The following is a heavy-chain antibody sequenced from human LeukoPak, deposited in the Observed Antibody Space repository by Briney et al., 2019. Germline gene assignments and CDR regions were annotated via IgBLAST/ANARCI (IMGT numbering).Heavy chain of an antibody. CDR1: GFTFSSYG. CDR2: ISAGGGST. D-gene: IGHD1-14*01. CDR3: ARGSPNLFDY. Sequence: GGSLRLSCAASGFTFSSYGMHWVRQAPGKGLEWVSGISAGGGSTYYADSVKDRFTISRDNAKNSLYLQMNSLRDEDTAVYYCARGSPNLFDYWGQGTLVTVSS. J-gene: IGHJ4*02. V-gene: IGHV3-21*01.